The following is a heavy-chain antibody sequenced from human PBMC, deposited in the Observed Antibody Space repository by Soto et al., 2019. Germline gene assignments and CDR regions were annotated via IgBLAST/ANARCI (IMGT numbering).Heavy chain of an antibody. CDR3: ARGLPDESGSWGSYYYYGMDV. V-gene: IGHV3-13*01. CDR2: IGTAGDT. J-gene: IGHJ6*02. CDR1: GLTFSSYD. D-gene: IGHD3-3*01. Sequence: PVGSLRLSCAASGLTFSSYDMHWVRQATGKGLEWVSAIGTAGDTYYPGSVKGRFTISRENAKNSLYLQMNSLRAGDTAVYYCARGLPDESGSWGSYYYYGMDVCGQGTTVTVSS.